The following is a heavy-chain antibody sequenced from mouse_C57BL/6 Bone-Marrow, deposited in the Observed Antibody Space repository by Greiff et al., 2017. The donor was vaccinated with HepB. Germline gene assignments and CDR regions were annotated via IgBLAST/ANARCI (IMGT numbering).Heavy chain of an antibody. V-gene: IGHV5-4*01. J-gene: IGHJ2*01. CDR3: ASLRTVPFDY. CDR1: GFTFSSYA. D-gene: IGHD4-1*01. CDR2: ISDGGSYT. Sequence: EVQLVESGGGLVKPGGSLKLSCAASGFTFSSYAMSWVRQTPEKRLEWVATISDGGSYTYYPDNVKGRFTISRDNATNNLYLQMSHLKSEDTAMYYCASLRTVPFDYWGQGTTLTVSS.